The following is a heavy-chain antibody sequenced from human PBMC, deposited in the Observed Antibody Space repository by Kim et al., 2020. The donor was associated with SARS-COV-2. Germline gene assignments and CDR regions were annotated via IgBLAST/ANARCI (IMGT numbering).Heavy chain of an antibody. J-gene: IGHJ4*02. Sequence: GFTFDRMNLHWVRQAPGKVLEWVAVISYDGSGPAYAGAVKGRFTVSRDNSKNTLYLQMNSLTSEDTAVYYCADLHQVVGFSIWGQGTLVTVAS. CDR1: GFTFDRMN. D-gene: IGHD2-15*01. V-gene: IGHV3-30*03. CDR2: ISYDGSGP. CDR3: ADLHQVVGFSI.